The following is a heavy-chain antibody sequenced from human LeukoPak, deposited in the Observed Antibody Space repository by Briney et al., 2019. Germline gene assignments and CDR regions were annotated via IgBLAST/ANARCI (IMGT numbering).Heavy chain of an antibody. CDR3: ARAADVGSGSWYFDY. V-gene: IGHV1-18*01. D-gene: IGHD3-10*01. Sequence: GASVKVSCKASGYTFTSYGISWVRQAPGQGLEWMGWISAYNGNTNYAQKLQGRVTMTTDTSTSTAYMELRSLRSDDTAVYYCARAADVGSGSWYFDYWGQGTLVTVSS. CDR1: GYTFTSYG. CDR2: ISAYNGNT. J-gene: IGHJ4*02.